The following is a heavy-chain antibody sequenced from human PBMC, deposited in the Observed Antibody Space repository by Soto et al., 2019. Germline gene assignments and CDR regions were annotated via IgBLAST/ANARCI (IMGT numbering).Heavy chain of an antibody. CDR2: IYDSGNT. CDR3: ARWAVSGSQRFDY. J-gene: IGHJ4*02. D-gene: IGHD6-19*01. Sequence: QLQLQESGPGLVKPSETLSLTCTVSGGSISSTNYFWGWIRQPPGKGLEWSGNIYDSGNTYHNPSLKIRVTIAVNTSKNQFSLKLNSVTAADTAVYYYARWAVSGSQRFDYWGQGTLVTVSS. V-gene: IGHV4-39*01. CDR1: GGSISSTNYF.